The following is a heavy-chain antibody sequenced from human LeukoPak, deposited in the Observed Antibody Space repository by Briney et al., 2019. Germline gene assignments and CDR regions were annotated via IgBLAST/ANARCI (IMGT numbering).Heavy chain of an antibody. V-gene: IGHV3-30*18. J-gene: IGHJ4*02. CDR2: VSDNGGLK. CDR3: VKGSGASGSRYQAYFYY. CDR1: GFTLSRHG. Sequence: GGSLTLSCAASGFTLSRHGMHWVRQAPGRGLEWLPVVSDNGGLKYYSHSGKGRFTISRDNSNSTLYLQMNSVRGDHTAVYYCVKGSGASGSRYQAYFYYWGQGTLVTVSS. D-gene: IGHD3-10*01.